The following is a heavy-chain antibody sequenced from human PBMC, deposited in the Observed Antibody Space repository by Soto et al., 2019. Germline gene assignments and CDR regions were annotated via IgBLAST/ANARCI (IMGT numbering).Heavy chain of an antibody. Sequence: QVQLVESGGGVVQPGRSLRLSCAASGFTFSSYGMHWVRQAPGKGLEWVAVVSYDGNNKYYPDSVKGRITISRDNSRNTLYVQMNSLRGEDTAVYYCAKGRGLGYSSSWYYYGMDVWGQGTTVTVSS. V-gene: IGHV3-30*18. D-gene: IGHD6-13*01. CDR3: AKGRGLGYSSSWYYYGMDV. J-gene: IGHJ6*02. CDR1: GFTFSSYG. CDR2: VSYDGNNK.